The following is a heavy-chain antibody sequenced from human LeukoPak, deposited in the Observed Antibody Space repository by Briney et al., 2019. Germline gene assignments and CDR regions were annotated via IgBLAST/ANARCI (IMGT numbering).Heavy chain of an antibody. V-gene: IGHV3-33*01. CDR1: GFTFSSYG. D-gene: IGHD6-13*01. CDR2: IWYDGSNK. J-gene: IGHJ5*02. Sequence: PGRSLRLSCAASGFTFSSYGMHWVRQAPGKGLEWVAVIWYDGSNKYYADSVKGRFTISRDNSKNTLYLQMNSLRAEDTAVYYCAGAEAAAGTGWFDPWGQGTLVTVSS. CDR3: AGAEAAAGTGWFDP.